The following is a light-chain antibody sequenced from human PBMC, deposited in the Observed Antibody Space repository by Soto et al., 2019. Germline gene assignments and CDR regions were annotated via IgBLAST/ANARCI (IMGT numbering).Light chain of an antibody. CDR1: SSXVGGYNS. Sequence: HSVLTQXASXXXSXXQSIAISXXGTSSXVGGYNSVSWYQHHPGKAPKLMIYDVNYRPSGISDRFSGSKSGNTASLTISGLQAEDEADYYCSSYTSRSTLVFGTGTKVTVL. J-gene: IGLJ1*01. CDR3: SSYTSRSTLV. CDR2: DVN. V-gene: IGLV2-14*03.